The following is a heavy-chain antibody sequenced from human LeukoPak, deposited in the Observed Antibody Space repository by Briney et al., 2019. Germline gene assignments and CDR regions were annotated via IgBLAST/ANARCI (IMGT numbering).Heavy chain of an antibody. D-gene: IGHD3-10*01. CDR2: ISAYNGNT. Sequence: ASVKVSCKASGYTFTSYGISWVRQAPGQGLEWMGWISAYNGNTNYAQKLQGSVAMTTDTSTSTAYMELRSLRSDDTAVYYCARGNSITMVRGVKVGDYWGQGTLVTVSS. CDR3: ARGNSITMVRGVKVGDY. V-gene: IGHV1-18*01. J-gene: IGHJ4*02. CDR1: GYTFTSYG.